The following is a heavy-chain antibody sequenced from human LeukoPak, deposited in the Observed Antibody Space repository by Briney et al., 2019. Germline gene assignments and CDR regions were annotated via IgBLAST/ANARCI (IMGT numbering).Heavy chain of an antibody. J-gene: IGHJ4*02. D-gene: IGHD5-24*01. CDR2: IYSGGST. CDR1: RFPVRSNY. V-gene: IGHV3-53*01. Sequence: QAGGSLRLSCAASRFPVRSNYMSWVRQAPGKGLEWVSVIYSGGSTYYADSVKGRFTISRDNAKNSLYLQMNSLRAEDTAVYYCARSIVARDGYNYAYWGQGTLVTVSS. CDR3: ARSIVARDGYNYAY.